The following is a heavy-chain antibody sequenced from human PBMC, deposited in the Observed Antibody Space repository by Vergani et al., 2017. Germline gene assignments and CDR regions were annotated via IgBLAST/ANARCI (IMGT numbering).Heavy chain of an antibody. CDR2: INHSGST. CDR1: GGSFSGYY. J-gene: IGHJ6*03. CDR3: ARVQELYDFWSGYRVRYYYYMDV. Sequence: QVQLQQWGAGLLKPSETLSLTCAVYGGSFSGYYWSWIRQPPGKGLEWIGEINHSGSTNYNPSLKSRLTISVDTSKNQFSLKLSSVTAADTAVYYCARVQELYDFWSGYRVRYYYYMDVWGKGTTVTVSS. V-gene: IGHV4-34*01. D-gene: IGHD3-3*01.